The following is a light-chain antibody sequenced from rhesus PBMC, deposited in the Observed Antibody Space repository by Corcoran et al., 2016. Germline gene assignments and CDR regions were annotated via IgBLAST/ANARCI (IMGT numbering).Light chain of an antibody. CDR1: QTISRY. V-gene: IGKV1-44*03. CDR3: QRHNSHPLT. CDR2: AAT. Sequence: DIQMTQSPSSLSASVGDRVTITCRASQTISRYLAWYQQKPGKVPKLLIYAATTLQSGVPTQFRSSGSGKDFPLTISSLQTEDFATYYCQRHNSHPLTFGGGTKVELK. J-gene: IGKJ4*01.